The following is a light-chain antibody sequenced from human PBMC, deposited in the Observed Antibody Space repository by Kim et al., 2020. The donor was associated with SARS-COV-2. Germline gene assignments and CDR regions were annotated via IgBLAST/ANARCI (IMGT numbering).Light chain of an antibody. CDR3: QQYNNWPKT. CDR2: GAS. Sequence: EIVMTQSPATLSVSPGERATLSCRASQSVSSNLAWYQHKPGQAPRLLIYGASTRGTGIPARFSGSGSGTEFTLTISSLLSEDFAVYYCQQYNNWPKTFGQGTKVDIK. V-gene: IGKV3-15*01. J-gene: IGKJ1*01. CDR1: QSVSSN.